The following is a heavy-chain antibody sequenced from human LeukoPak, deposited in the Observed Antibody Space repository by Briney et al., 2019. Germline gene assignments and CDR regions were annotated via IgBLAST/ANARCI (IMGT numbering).Heavy chain of an antibody. CDR1: GFTFSSYW. CDR3: ARDGFGGSYSF. D-gene: IGHD1-26*01. Sequence: PGGSLRLSCAASGFTFSSYWMHWVRQAPGKGLVWVSRINGVGITTTYADSVKGRFTISRDNAKNTLYLQMNSLRAEDTAVYYCARDGFGGSYSFWGQGTLVTASS. V-gene: IGHV3-74*03. CDR2: INGVGITT. J-gene: IGHJ4*02.